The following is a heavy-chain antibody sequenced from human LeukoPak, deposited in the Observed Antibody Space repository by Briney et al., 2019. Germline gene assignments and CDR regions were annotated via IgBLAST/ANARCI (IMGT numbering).Heavy chain of an antibody. CDR1: GGSISSYY. J-gene: IGHJ4*02. CDR3: AREGNYCSGGSCYAILDY. CDR2: IYYSGST. Sequence: SETLSLTCTVSGGSISSYYWSWIRQPPGKGLEWIGYIYYSGSTNYNPSLKSRVTISVDTSKNQFSLKLSFVTAADTAVYYCAREGNYCSGGSCYAILDYWGQGTLVTVSS. D-gene: IGHD2-15*01. V-gene: IGHV4-59*01.